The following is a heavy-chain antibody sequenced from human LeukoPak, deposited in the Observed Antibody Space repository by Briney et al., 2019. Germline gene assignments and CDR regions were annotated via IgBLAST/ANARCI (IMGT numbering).Heavy chain of an antibody. V-gene: IGHV3-20*04. J-gene: IGHJ4*02. CDR3: ARGGLGYSYDSSGYQSRAYYFDY. CDR2: IHWHGGST. Sequence: PGGSLRLSCAASGVTLSTYSMSWVRQDPGGGLVWVAGIHWHGGSTGYVESVKSRFTISRDNAKNSLYLQMNSLRVEDTALYYCARGGLGYSYDSSGYQSRAYYFDYWGQGTLVTVSS. D-gene: IGHD3-22*01. CDR1: GVTLSTYS.